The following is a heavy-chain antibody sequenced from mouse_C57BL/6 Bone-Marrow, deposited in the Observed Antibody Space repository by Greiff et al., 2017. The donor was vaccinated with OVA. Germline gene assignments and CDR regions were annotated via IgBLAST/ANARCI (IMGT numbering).Heavy chain of an antibody. V-gene: IGHV1-64*01. D-gene: IGHD3-3*01. CDR1: GYTFTSYW. CDR2: IHPNSGST. Sequence: QVQLQQPGAELVKPGASVKLSCKASGYTFTSYWMHWVKQRPGQGLEWIGMIHPNSGSTNYNEKFKGKATLTVDKSSSTAYMQLSILTSEDSAVYYCARGGFRRRDWFAYWGQGTLVTVSA. J-gene: IGHJ3*01. CDR3: ARGGFRRRDWFAY.